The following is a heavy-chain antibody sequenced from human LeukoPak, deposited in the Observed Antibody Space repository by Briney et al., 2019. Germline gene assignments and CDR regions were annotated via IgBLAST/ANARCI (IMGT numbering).Heavy chain of an antibody. D-gene: IGHD5/OR15-5a*01. V-gene: IGHV3-66*01. CDR1: VFTVSSNY. J-gene: IGHJ3*02. Sequence: GGSLRLSCAASVFTVSSNYISGVRHARGKGREWVSVIYSGGSKYDADSVKGRFTIYRDNSKNTLYLQMNSLRAEDTAVYYCARDLFTSTDAFDIWGQGTMVSVSS. CDR3: ARDLFTSTDAFDI. CDR2: IYSGGSK.